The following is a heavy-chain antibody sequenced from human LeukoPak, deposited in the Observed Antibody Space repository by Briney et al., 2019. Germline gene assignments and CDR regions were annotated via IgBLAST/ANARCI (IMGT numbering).Heavy chain of an antibody. CDR3: ARDEGYISPTHFDY. CDR1: GFRFTTYW. CDR2: IKQDGSEK. J-gene: IGHJ4*02. V-gene: IGHV3-7*01. D-gene: IGHD6-13*01. Sequence: GGSLRLSCVASGFRFTTYWMSWVRQAPGKGLEWVAHIKQDGSEKFSADSVKGRFTITRDNAENSLYLQMNSLRAEDTAMYYCARDEGYISPTHFDYWGQGTLVTVSS.